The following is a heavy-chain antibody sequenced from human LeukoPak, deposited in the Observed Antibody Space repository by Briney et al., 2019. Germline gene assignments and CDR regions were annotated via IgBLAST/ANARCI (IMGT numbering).Heavy chain of an antibody. CDR3: ARDPGYSYGPGHFDY. CDR2: IYYSGST. Sequence: SETLSLTCTVSGGSISSYYWSWIRQPPGKGLEWIGYIYYSGSTNYNPSLKSRVTISVDTSKNQFSLKLGSVTAADTAVYYCARDPGYSYGPGHFDYWGQGTLVTVSS. CDR1: GGSISSYY. D-gene: IGHD5-18*01. J-gene: IGHJ4*02. V-gene: IGHV4-59*01.